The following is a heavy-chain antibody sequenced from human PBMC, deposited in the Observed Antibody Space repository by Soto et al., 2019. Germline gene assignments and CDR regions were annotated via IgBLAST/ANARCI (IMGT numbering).Heavy chain of an antibody. CDR1: GVDFSNYG. CDR3: VKDAPQPFSD. D-gene: IGHD3-3*02. Sequence: DVQLLESGGGLVQPGGALRISCAASGVDFSNYGMSWVRQAPGKGLEWVSAISGTAHASYYAASVKGRFTISRDNSKNTLYLHMNSLRVEDTAVYFCVKDAPQPFSDWGQGTLVTVSS. J-gene: IGHJ4*02. CDR2: ISGTAHAS. V-gene: IGHV3-23*01.